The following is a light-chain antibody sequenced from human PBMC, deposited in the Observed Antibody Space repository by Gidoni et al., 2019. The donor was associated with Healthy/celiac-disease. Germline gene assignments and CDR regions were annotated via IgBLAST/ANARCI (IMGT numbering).Light chain of an antibody. J-gene: IGKJ4*01. V-gene: IGKV3-11*01. CDR1: QSVRSY. Sequence: EIVLTQSPATLSLSPGERATLSCRASQSVRSYLAWYQQKPGQAPRLLIYDASNRATGIPARFSGSGSWTDFTLTISSLEPEDFAVYYCQQRSNWPPTFGGGTKVEIK. CDR3: QQRSNWPPT. CDR2: DAS.